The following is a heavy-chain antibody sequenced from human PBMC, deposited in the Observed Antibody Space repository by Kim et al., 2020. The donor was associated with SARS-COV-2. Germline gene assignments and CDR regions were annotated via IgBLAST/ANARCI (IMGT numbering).Heavy chain of an antibody. CDR1: GFTFSSYS. V-gene: IGHV3-21*01. J-gene: IGHJ6*02. D-gene: IGHD3-16*02. CDR2: ISSSSSYI. Sequence: GGSLRLSCAASGFTFSSYSMNWVRQAPGKGLEWVSSISSSSSYIYYADSVKGRFTISRDNAKNSLYLQMNSLRAEDTAVYYCARDPPYTFGGVIAENYYYYGMDVWGQGTTVTVSS. CDR3: ARDPPYTFGGVIAENYYYYGMDV.